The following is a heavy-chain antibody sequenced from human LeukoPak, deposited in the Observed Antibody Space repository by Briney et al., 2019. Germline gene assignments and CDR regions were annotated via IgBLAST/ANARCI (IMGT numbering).Heavy chain of an antibody. Sequence: PSETLSLTCAVYGGSFSGYYWTWIRQPPGKGLEWIGEIHYSGSATYNPSLKSRVTISVDTSMNQFSLKMNSVTAADTAVYYCARGQWFRAFWSRGTPVTVSS. CDR3: ARGQWFRAF. J-gene: IGHJ4*02. D-gene: IGHD3-10*01. CDR2: IHYSGSA. CDR1: GGSFSGYY. V-gene: IGHV4-34*01.